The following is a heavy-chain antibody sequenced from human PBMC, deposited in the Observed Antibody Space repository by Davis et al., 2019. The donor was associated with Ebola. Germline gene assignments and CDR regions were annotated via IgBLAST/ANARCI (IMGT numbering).Heavy chain of an antibody. CDR3: ARVWDSGYDLTYFDY. D-gene: IGHD5-12*01. V-gene: IGHV1-69*13. CDR1: GGTFSSYA. Sequence: SVKVSCKASGGTFSSYAISWVRQAPGQGLEWMGGIIPIFGTAKYAQKFQGRVTITADESTSTAYMELSSLRSEDTAVYYCARVWDSGYDLTYFDYWGQGTLVTVSS. CDR2: IIPIFGTA. J-gene: IGHJ4*02.